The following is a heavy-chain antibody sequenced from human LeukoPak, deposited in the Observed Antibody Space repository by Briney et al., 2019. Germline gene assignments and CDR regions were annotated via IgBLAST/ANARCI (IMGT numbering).Heavy chain of an antibody. D-gene: IGHD5-18*01. J-gene: IGHJ4*02. CDR3: ARGGSDTAMAHDY. CDR1: GFTFSNHW. Sequence: GGSLRLSCAASGFTFSNHWMHWVRQAPGKGLMWVSRINRDGSRTDYADSVKGRFTISRDDAKNTLYRQVNSLRAEDTAVYFCARGGSDTAMAHDYWGQGTLVTVSS. V-gene: IGHV3-74*01. CDR2: INRDGSRT.